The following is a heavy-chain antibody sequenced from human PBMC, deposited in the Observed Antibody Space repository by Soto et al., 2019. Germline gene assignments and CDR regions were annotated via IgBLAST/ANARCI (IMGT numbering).Heavy chain of an antibody. CDR3: ARISVASRYMDV. CDR1: GGSISSSSYY. Sequence: SETLSLTCIVSGGSISSSSYYWGWIRQPPGKGLEWIGSFYYSGSTYYSPSLKSRVTISGDTSKNQISLRLSSVTAADTAVYYCARISVASRYMDVWGKGTTVTVS. J-gene: IGHJ6*03. V-gene: IGHV4-39*01. D-gene: IGHD5-12*01. CDR2: FYYSGST.